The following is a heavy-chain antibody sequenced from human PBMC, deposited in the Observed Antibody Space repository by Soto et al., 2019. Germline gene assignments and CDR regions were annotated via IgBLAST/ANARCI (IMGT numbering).Heavy chain of an antibody. CDR1: GGSISSGGYY. J-gene: IGHJ5*02. D-gene: IGHD2-21*02. Sequence: SETLSLTCTVSGGSISSGGYYWSWIRQHPGKGLEWIGYIYYSGSTYYNPSLKSRVTISVDTSKNQFSLKLSSVTAADTAVYYCARGRIVVVTANWFDPWGQGTLVTVSS. V-gene: IGHV4-31*03. CDR3: ARGRIVVVTANWFDP. CDR2: IYYSGST.